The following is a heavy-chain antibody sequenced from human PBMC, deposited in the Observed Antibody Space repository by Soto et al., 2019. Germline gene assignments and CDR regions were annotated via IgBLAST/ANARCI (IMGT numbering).Heavy chain of an antibody. CDR3: AKDLDDYSNYQHVGIAAAGTTKSGMDV. CDR1: GFTFSSYG. V-gene: IGHV3-30*18. Sequence: SLRLSCAASGFTFSSYGMHWVRQAPGKGLEWVAVISYDGSNKYYADSVKGRFTISRGNSRNTLYLQMNSLRAEDTAVYYCAKDLDDYSNYQHVGIAAAGTTKSGMDVWGKGTTVTVSS. J-gene: IGHJ6*03. D-gene: IGHD6-13*01. CDR2: ISYDGSNK.